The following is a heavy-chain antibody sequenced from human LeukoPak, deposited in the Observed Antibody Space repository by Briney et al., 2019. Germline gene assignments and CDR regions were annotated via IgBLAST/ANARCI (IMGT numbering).Heavy chain of an antibody. CDR1: GYTFTSYA. D-gene: IGHD3-3*01. Sequence: ASVKVSCKASGYTFTSYAMNWVRQAPGQGLEWMGWINTNTGNPTYAQGFTGRFVFSLDTSVGTAYLQISSLKAEDTAVYYCARGPFGSGTEGLDPWGQGTLVTASS. CDR3: ARGPFGSGTEGLDP. J-gene: IGHJ5*02. V-gene: IGHV7-4-1*02. CDR2: INTNTGNP.